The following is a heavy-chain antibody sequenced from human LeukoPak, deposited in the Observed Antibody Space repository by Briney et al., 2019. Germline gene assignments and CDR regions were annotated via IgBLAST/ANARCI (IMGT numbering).Heavy chain of an antibody. CDR3: ARDLAVAGLTYYYYYYMDV. CDR2: IIPIFGTA. J-gene: IGHJ6*03. D-gene: IGHD6-19*01. CDR1: GGTFSSYT. V-gene: IGHV1-69*05. Sequence: ASVKVSCKASGGTFSSYTISWVRQAPGQGLEWMGRIIPIFGTANYAQKFQGRVTITTDESTSTACMELSSLRSEDTAVYYCARDLAVAGLTYYYYYYMDVWGKGTTVTVSS.